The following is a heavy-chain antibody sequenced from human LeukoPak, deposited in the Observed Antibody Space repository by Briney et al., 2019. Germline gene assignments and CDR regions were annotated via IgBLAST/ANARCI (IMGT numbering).Heavy chain of an antibody. CDR2: IGTAGDT. Sequence: GGSLGLSCAASGFTFSSYDMHWVRQATGKGLEWVSAIGTAGDTYYPGSVKGRFTISRENAKNSLYLQMNSLRAGDTAVYYCARYHGDLDAFDIWGQGTMVTVSS. CDR3: ARYHGDLDAFDI. D-gene: IGHD4-17*01. CDR1: GFTFSSYD. V-gene: IGHV3-13*01. J-gene: IGHJ3*02.